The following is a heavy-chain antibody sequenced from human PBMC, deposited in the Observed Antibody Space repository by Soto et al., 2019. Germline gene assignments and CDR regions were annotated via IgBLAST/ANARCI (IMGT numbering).Heavy chain of an antibody. CDR2: ISGSGGST. CDR1: GFTFSSYA. Sequence: GGSLRLSCAASGFTFSSYAMSWVRQAPGKGLEWVSAISGSGGSTYYADSVKGRFTISRDNSKNTLYLQMNSLRAEDTAVYYCALGVVPAAMNSLRYSAFDIWGQGTMVTVSS. V-gene: IGHV3-23*01. CDR3: ALGVVPAAMNSLRYSAFDI. D-gene: IGHD2-2*01. J-gene: IGHJ3*02.